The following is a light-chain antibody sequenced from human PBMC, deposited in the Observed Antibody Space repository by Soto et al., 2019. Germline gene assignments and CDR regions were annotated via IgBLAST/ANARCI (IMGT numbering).Light chain of an antibody. CDR3: QSYESSLSGSHVV. J-gene: IGLJ2*01. Sequence: QSVLTQPPSVSGAPGQRVTISCTGSSSSIGAGYDVHWYQQLPGTAPKLLIYGDFNRPSGVPDRFSGSKSGTSASLAITGLQAEDEADYYCQSYESSLSGSHVVFGGGTKLTVL. CDR1: SSSIGAGYD. CDR2: GDF. V-gene: IGLV1-40*01.